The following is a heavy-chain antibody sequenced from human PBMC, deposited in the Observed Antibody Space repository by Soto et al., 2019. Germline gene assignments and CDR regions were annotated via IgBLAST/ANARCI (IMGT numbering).Heavy chain of an antibody. CDR3: ARAPWGSWLPNLNWFDP. V-gene: IGHV1-3*01. D-gene: IGHD6-13*01. J-gene: IGHJ5*02. CDR1: GYTFTSYA. CDR2: INAGNGNT. Sequence: QVQLVQSGAEVKKPGASVKVSCKASGYTFTSYAMHWVRQAPGQRLEWMGWINAGNGNTKYSQKFQGRVTITRDTSASTAYRELSSLRSEDTALYYCARAPWGSWLPNLNWFDPWGQGTLVTVSS.